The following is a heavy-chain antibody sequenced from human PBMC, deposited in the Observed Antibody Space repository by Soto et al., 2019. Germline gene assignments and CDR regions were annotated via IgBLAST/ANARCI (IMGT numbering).Heavy chain of an antibody. CDR2: VYYSGGA. J-gene: IGHJ4*02. V-gene: IGHV4-59*12. Sequence: SETLSLTCTVSGGSISGYYWSWIRQPPGKGLEWLGNVYYSGGAKYNPSVKRRVSISVDTSKNQFSLNLSSVTAADTAVYYCSRAVGATTHFDYWGQGTLVTVSS. CDR1: GGSISGYY. CDR3: SRAVGATTHFDY. D-gene: IGHD1-26*01.